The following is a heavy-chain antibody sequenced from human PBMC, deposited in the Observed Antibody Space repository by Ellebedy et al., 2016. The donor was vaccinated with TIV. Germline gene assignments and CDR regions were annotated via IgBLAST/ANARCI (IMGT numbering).Heavy chain of an antibody. D-gene: IGHD1-1*01. CDR1: GFTFSDYV. Sequence: GESLKISCAASGFTFSDYVMAWVRQVPGKGLEWVSAVSESDGRTFYADSVKGRFTISRDNSKNTLFLQRNSLTAGDTAVYYCTKRADNWGFFDYWGQGTLVTVSS. CDR2: VSESDGRT. CDR3: TKRADNWGFFDY. J-gene: IGHJ4*02. V-gene: IGHV3-23*01.